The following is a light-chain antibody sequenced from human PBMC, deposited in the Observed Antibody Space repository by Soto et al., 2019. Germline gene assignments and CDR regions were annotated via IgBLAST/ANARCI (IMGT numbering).Light chain of an antibody. J-gene: IGKJ4*01. CDR1: QSVGNN. CDR3: QQYGDWPLT. CDR2: ATS. V-gene: IGKV3-15*01. Sequence: EIVLTQSPATMSVSPGERATLSCRASQSVGNNFAWYQQKPGQAPRLLIFATSTRSTGVPARFSGSGSVKDFTITSSILHSEDVAVYYCQQYGDWPLTFGGGAKVEIE.